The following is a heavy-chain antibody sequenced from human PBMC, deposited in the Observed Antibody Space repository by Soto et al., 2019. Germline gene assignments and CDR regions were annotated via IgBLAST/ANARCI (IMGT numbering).Heavy chain of an antibody. CDR2: IYPGDSDT. CDR1: GYSFTSYW. V-gene: IGHV5-51*01. D-gene: IGHD6-6*01. CDR3: ERPRWEQLAAFDI. Sequence: GESLKISCKGSGYSFTSYWIGWVRQMPGKGLEWMGIIYPGDSDTRYSPSFQGQVTISADKSISTAYLQWSSLKASDTAMYYCERPRWEQLAAFDIWGQGTMVTVSS. J-gene: IGHJ3*02.